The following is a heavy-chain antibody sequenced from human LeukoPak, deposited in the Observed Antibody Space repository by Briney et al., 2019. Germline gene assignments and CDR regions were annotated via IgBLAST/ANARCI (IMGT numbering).Heavy chain of an antibody. V-gene: IGHV4-61*05. CDR1: GGSISTSNYY. CDR2: IYYSGST. Sequence: SETLSLTCTVSGGSISTSNYYWGWIRQPPGKGLEWIGYIYYSGSTNYNPSLKSRVTISVDTSKNQFSLKLSSVTAADTAVYYCARVRDSGSSDYWSQGTLVTVSS. J-gene: IGHJ4*02. D-gene: IGHD1-26*01. CDR3: ARVRDSGSSDY.